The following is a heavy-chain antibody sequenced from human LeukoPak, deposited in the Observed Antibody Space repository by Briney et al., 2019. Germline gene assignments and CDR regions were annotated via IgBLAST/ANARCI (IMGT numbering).Heavy chain of an antibody. CDR1: GFTFSSYA. J-gene: IGHJ4*02. V-gene: IGHV3-23*01. CDR2: ISGSGDST. Sequence: GGSLRLSCAASGFTFSSYAMNWVRQVPGKGLEWVSTISGSGDSTYYADSVKGRFTISRDNSESTLYVHMSSLRAEDTAVCYCAKQRGYTYGYPFDSWGQGTLVTVSS. D-gene: IGHD5-18*01. CDR3: AKQRGYTYGYPFDS.